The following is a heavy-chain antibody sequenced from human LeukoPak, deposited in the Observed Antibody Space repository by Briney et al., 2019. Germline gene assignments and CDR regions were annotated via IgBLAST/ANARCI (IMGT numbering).Heavy chain of an antibody. V-gene: IGHV4-30-4*01. CDR1: GGSISSGDYY. D-gene: IGHD6-13*01. Sequence: PSETLSLTCTVSGGSISSGDYYWSWIRQPPGKGLEWIGYIYYSGSTYYNPSLKSRVTISVDTSKNQFSLKLSSVTAADTAVYYCAREARESSSLLTWGQGTLVTVSS. CDR2: IYYSGST. J-gene: IGHJ5*02. CDR3: AREARESSSLLT.